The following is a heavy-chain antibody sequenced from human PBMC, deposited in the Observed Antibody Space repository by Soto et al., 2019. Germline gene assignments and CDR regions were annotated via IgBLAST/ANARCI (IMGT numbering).Heavy chain of an antibody. CDR1: GGSFSGYY. D-gene: IGHD3-16*02. J-gene: IGHJ4*02. Sequence: SETLSLTCAVYGGSFSGYYWSWIRQPPGKGLEWIGEINHSGSTNYNPSLKSRVTISVDTSKNQFSLKLSSVTAADTAVYYCARNFRDYVWGSYRYTLDYWGQGTLVTSPQ. CDR3: ARNFRDYVWGSYRYTLDY. V-gene: IGHV4-34*01. CDR2: INHSGST.